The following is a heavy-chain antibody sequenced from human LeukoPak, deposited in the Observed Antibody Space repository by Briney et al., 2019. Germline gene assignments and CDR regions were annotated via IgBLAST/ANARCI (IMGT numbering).Heavy chain of an antibody. V-gene: IGHV1-46*02. CDR1: GYTLNTYH. J-gene: IGHJ4*02. Sequence: ASLKVSCKAPGYTLNTYHMHCVRHAPGHKLERMGIITSTGTTTICAQKFQGRVTMTRDTSTSTVYMDLSSLRSDDTAVYYCATEYVRTHYFDWWGQGTLVTVSS. CDR2: ITSTGTTT. CDR3: ATEYVRTHYFDW. D-gene: IGHD3-16*01.